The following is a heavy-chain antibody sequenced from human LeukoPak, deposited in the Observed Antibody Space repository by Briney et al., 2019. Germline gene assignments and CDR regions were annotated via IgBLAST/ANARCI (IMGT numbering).Heavy chain of an antibody. CDR1: GFTFSSYA. Sequence: GGSLRPSCAASGFTFSSYAMHWVRQAPGKGLEWVAVISYDGSNKYYADSVKGRFTISRDNSKNTLYLQMNSLRAEDTAVYYCARDSTPVWASYYFDYWGQGTLVTVSS. D-gene: IGHD2-8*01. CDR3: ARDSTPVWASYYFDY. CDR2: ISYDGSNK. V-gene: IGHV3-30-3*01. J-gene: IGHJ4*02.